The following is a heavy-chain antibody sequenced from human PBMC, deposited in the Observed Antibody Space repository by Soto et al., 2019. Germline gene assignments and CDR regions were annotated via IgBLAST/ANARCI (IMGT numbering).Heavy chain of an antibody. CDR3: ARDARQLEPTSSFDY. Sequence: GGSLRLSCAASGFTFSSYSMNWVRQAPGKGLEWVSYISSSSSTIYYADSVKGRFTISRDNAKNSLYLQMNSLRAEDTAVYYCARDARQLEPTSSFDYWGQGTLVTVSS. J-gene: IGHJ4*02. CDR1: GFTFSSYS. CDR2: ISSSSSTI. D-gene: IGHD1-1*01. V-gene: IGHV3-48*01.